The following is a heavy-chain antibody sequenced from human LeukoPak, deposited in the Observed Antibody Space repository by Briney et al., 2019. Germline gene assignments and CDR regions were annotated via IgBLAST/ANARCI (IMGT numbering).Heavy chain of an antibody. V-gene: IGHV1-8*01. Sequence: ASVKVSCKASGYTLNTYDINWVRQAAGQGLGWMGWMNPNSGNTVYAQNFQDRITMTRNTSISTAYMELSSLRSEDTAVYYCARANRAVLQYLFSGGLGLYYFDYWGPGTLITVSS. CDR2: MNPNSGNT. CDR3: ARANRAVLQYLFSGGLGLYYFDY. D-gene: IGHD3-10*02. CDR1: GYTLNTYD. J-gene: IGHJ4*02.